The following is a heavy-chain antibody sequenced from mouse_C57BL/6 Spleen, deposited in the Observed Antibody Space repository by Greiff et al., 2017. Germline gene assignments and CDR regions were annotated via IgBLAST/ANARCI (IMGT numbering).Heavy chain of an antibody. J-gene: IGHJ4*01. V-gene: IGHV1-26*01. D-gene: IGHD2-1*01. CDR3: ARFHYGKDAMDY. CDR1: GYTFTDYY. CDR2: INPNNGGT. Sequence: EVQLQQSGPELVKPGASVKISCKASGYTFTDYYMNWVKPSHGKSLEWIGDINPNNGGTSYNQKFKGKATLTVDKSSSTAYMELRSLTSEDSAVYYCARFHYGKDAMDYWGQGTSVTVSS.